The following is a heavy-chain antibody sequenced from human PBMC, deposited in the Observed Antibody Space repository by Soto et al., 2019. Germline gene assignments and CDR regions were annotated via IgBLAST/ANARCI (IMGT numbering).Heavy chain of an antibody. Sequence: ASVKVSCKVSGYTLTELSMHWVRQAPGKGLEWMGGFDPEDGETIYAQKFQGRVTMTEDTSTDTAYMELSSLRSEDTAVYYCATREKPGILRFFEWAFDIWGQGTMVT. CDR2: FDPEDGET. D-gene: IGHD3-3*01. J-gene: IGHJ3*02. CDR1: GYTLTELS. V-gene: IGHV1-24*01. CDR3: ATREKPGILRFFEWAFDI.